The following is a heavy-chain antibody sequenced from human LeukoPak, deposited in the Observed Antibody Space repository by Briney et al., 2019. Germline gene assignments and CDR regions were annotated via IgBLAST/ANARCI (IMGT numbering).Heavy chain of an antibody. CDR1: GFTFSKYS. Sequence: GGSLRLSCAASGFTFSKYSMNWVRQAPGKGLEWVSSISGSTNYIYFADSVKGRFTISRDNAKNSLYLQMNSLRAEDTAVYYCARTYYYGSGSNDYWGQGTLVTVSS. V-gene: IGHV3-21*01. CDR2: ISGSTNYI. J-gene: IGHJ4*02. CDR3: ARTYYYGSGSNDY. D-gene: IGHD3-10*01.